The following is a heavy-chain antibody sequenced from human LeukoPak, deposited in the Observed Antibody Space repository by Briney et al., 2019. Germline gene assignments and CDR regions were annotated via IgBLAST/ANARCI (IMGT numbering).Heavy chain of an antibody. V-gene: IGHV3-53*01. Sequence: GGSLRLSCAASGFTVSSNYMNWVRQPPGKGLEWVSVIYSGGSTYYADSVKGRFTISRDNSKNTLYPQMNSLRAEDTAVYYCAGSIAAADDYWGQGTLVTVSS. D-gene: IGHD6-13*01. CDR1: GFTVSSNY. CDR3: AGSIAAADDY. J-gene: IGHJ4*02. CDR2: IYSGGST.